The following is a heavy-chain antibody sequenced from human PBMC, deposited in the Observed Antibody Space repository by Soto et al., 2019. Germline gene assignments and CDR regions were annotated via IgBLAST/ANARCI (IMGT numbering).Heavy chain of an antibody. J-gene: IGHJ5*01. CDR3: ARGRYCLTGRCFPNWFDS. CDR1: GDSITTVDYF. Sequence: LSLTCSVSGDSITTVDYFWAWIRQPPGQALEYIGYIYKSTTTYYNPSFEGRVAISLDTSKSQFSLTVTSVTAADTAVYFCARGRYCLTGRCFPNWFDSWGQGTLVTVSS. D-gene: IGHD2-15*01. V-gene: IGHV4-30-4*01. CDR2: IYKSTTT.